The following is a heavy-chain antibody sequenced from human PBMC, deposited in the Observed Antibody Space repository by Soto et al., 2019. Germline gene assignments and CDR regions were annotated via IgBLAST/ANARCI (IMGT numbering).Heavy chain of an antibody. D-gene: IGHD2-2*01. Sequence: LQLQESGSGLVKPSQTLSLTCSVSGCSIRSGGYSWSWIRQQPGKGLEWIGYIYHSGSTYYNLSLPSRVTLSVDRSKDQFSLKLSSVTAADTAVYYCARVPDRWGQGTLVTVSS. J-gene: IGHJ5*02. CDR2: IYHSGST. V-gene: IGHV4-30-2*01. CDR3: ARVPDR. CDR1: GCSIRSGGYS.